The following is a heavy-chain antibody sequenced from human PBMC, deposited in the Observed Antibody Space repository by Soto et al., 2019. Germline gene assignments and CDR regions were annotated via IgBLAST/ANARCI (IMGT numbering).Heavy chain of an antibody. CDR2: INPNSGGT. J-gene: IGHJ4*02. CDR1: GYTFPGYY. Sequence: ASVKVSCKASGYTFPGYYMHWVRQAPGQGLEGMGWINPNSGGTNYAQKFQGRVTMTRDTSISTAYMELSRLRSDDTAVYYCARLLDYGDYPTDYWGQGTLVTVSS. V-gene: IGHV1-2*02. CDR3: ARLLDYGDYPTDY. D-gene: IGHD4-17*01.